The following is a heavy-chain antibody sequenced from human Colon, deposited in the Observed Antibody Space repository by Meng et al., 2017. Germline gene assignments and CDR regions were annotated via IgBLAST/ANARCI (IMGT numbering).Heavy chain of an antibody. CDR2: MKKDGSEI. CDR1: AFTFSDSW. CDR3: VLGSGWSFKY. D-gene: IGHD6-19*01. Sequence: GGSLRLSCAASAFTFSDSWMNWVRQAPGKGLEWVANMKKDGSEIYYVDSVKGRFTISRDNAENSLHLQMDSLRGEDTAIYYCVLGSGWSFKYWGQGTLVTVSS. J-gene: IGHJ4*02. V-gene: IGHV3-7*01.